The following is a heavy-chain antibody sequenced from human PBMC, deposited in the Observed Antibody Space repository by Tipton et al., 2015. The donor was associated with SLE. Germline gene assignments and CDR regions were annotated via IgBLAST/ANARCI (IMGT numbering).Heavy chain of an antibody. CDR3: ARGRYYYYGMDV. Sequence: LSLTCTVSGGSISTYYWSWIRQPPGKGLEWIGYIYYSGSAYYNPSLKSRVTLSVDTSRNHLSLNLTSVTAADTAIYYCARGRYYYYGMDVWGLGATVTVSS. V-gene: IGHV4-59*01. J-gene: IGHJ6*02. CDR2: IYYSGSA. D-gene: IGHD3-16*02. CDR1: GGSISTYY.